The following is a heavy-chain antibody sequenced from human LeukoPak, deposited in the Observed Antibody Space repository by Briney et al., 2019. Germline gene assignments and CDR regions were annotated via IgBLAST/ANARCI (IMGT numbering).Heavy chain of an antibody. Sequence: PSETLSLTCAVYGGSFSGYYWSWIRQPPGKGLEWIGEINHSGSTNYNPSLESRVTISVDTSKNQFSLKLSSVTAADTAVYYCARRQYDFWSARRRGYYFDYWGQGTLVTVSS. V-gene: IGHV4-34*01. D-gene: IGHD3-3*01. CDR3: ARRQYDFWSARRRGYYFDY. CDR1: GGSFSGYY. J-gene: IGHJ4*02. CDR2: INHSGST.